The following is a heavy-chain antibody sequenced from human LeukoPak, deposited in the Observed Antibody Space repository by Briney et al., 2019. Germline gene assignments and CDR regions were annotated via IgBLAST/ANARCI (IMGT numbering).Heavy chain of an antibody. Sequence: SETLSLTCSVSGDSVSRSDSYWDWIRQPPGKGLGWIGTIYYSGRTYYSPSLKSRVTMSVDPSNNRFSLNLRSVTAADTALYYCARRRYYDGSGYLEWGQGTLLSVSS. J-gene: IGHJ1*01. D-gene: IGHD3-22*01. CDR2: IYYSGRT. CDR3: ARRRYYDGSGYLE. V-gene: IGHV4-39*01. CDR1: GDSVSRSDSY.